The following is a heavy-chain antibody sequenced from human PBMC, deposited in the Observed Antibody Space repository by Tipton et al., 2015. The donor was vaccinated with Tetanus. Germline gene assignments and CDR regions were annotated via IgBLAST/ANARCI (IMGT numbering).Heavy chain of an antibody. D-gene: IGHD2-2*01. Sequence: QLVQSGAEVKKPGASVKVSCKASGYTFTSYGISWVRQAPGQGLEWMGWISAYNGNTNYAQKLQGRVTMTTDTSTSTAYMELRSLRSDDTAVYYCAGFPGQVVPAAGGWFDPWGQGTLVTVSS. CDR1: GYTFTSYG. J-gene: IGHJ5*02. V-gene: IGHV1-18*04. CDR2: ISAYNGNT. CDR3: AGFPGQVVPAAGGWFDP.